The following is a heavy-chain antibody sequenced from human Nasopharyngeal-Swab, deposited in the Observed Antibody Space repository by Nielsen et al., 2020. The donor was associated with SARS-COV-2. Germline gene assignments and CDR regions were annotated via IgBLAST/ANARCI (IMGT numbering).Heavy chain of an antibody. CDR3: ARWGVVVPAAQGGGWFDP. J-gene: IGHJ5*02. V-gene: IGHV3-20*01. Sequence: GSFLEPCWACCGFGFDHYGMSLVPPAPGKVAGWVSGINWYGGSTGYADSVKGRFPISRDNAKNSLYLQMNSLRAEDTALYHCARWGVVVPAAQGGGWFDPWGQGTLVTVSS. CDR2: INWYGGST. CDR1: GFGFDHYG. D-gene: IGHD2-2*01.